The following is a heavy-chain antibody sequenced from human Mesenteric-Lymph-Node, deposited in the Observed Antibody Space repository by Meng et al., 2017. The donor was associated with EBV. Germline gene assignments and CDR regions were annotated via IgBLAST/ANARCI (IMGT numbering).Heavy chain of an antibody. Sequence: LPEWGPGLVGPSGTLSLVCTVFRYPNSRISYHWRWIRQRPGEGREWIGRIYYRGTNYFNPFLESRVSISEDTYKKQFPLRLTSVTAAETAVYYCARQYGSLFDYWGQGTLVTVSS. V-gene: IGHV4-39*01. CDR1: RYPNSRISYH. D-gene: IGHD3-10*01. J-gene: IGHJ4*02. CDR3: ARQYGSLFDY. CDR2: IYYRGTN.